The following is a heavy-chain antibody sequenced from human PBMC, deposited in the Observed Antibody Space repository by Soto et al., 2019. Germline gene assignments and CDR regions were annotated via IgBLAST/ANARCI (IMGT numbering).Heavy chain of an antibody. J-gene: IGHJ6*02. V-gene: IGHV3-23*01. D-gene: IGHD2-8*01. CDR1: GFSFSSYA. Sequence: HPGGSLRLACAASGFSFSSYAMSWVRQAPGKGLEWVSCMSAGGGSTFTADSVKGRFTISRANSKNTLSLQINSLRAEDTAVSYCAKDSYGAETDDFYCLDVRGQGTTVTVSS. CDR2: MSAGGGST. CDR3: AKDSYGAETDDFYCLDV.